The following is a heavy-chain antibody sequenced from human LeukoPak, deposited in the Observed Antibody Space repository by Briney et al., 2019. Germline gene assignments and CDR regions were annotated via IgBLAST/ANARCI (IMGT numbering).Heavy chain of an antibody. V-gene: IGHV1-2*02. CDR2: INPNSGGT. CDR1: GYTFTGCY. J-gene: IGHJ4*02. Sequence: ASVKVSCKASGYTFTGCYMHWVRQASGQGLEWMGWINPNSGGTNYAQKFQGRVTMTRDTSISTAYMELSRLRSDDTAVYYCANTYYYGSGSYPGGYWGQGTLVTVSS. D-gene: IGHD3-10*01. CDR3: ANTYYYGSGSYPGGY.